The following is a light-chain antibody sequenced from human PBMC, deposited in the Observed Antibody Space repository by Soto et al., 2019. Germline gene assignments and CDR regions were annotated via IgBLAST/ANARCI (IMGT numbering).Light chain of an antibody. V-gene: IGLV2-23*01. CDR1: SSDVGSYNL. Sequence: ALTQPASVSGSPGQSITISCTGTSSDVGSYNLVSWYQQHPGKAPKLMIYEGSKRPSGVSNRFSGSKSGNTASLTISGLQAEDEADYYCCSYAGSSTYYVFGTGTKVTV. CDR2: EGS. CDR3: CSYAGSSTYYV. J-gene: IGLJ1*01.